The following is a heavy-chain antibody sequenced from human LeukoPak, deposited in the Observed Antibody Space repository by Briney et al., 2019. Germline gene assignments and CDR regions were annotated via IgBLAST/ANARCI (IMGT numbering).Heavy chain of an antibody. D-gene: IGHD2-2*01. V-gene: IGHV3-7*01. Sequence: GGSLRLSCAASGFTFSTYWMSWVRQAPGKGLEWVANIIQDGSEKYYVDSVKGRFTISRDNAKNSLYLQLNSLRAEDTAVYYCARDCTSTSSFDYWGQGTLVTVSS. J-gene: IGHJ4*02. CDR1: GFTFSTYW. CDR2: IIQDGSEK. CDR3: ARDCTSTSSFDY.